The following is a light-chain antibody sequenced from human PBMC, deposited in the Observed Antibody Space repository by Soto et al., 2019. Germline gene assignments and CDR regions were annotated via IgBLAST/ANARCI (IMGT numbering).Light chain of an antibody. CDR1: SSNIGSYT. J-gene: IGLJ2*01. Sequence: QSVLTQSPSASATPGQRVTISCSGRSSNIGSYTVNWYQQVPGTPPKLLIYTDNQRPSGVPDRFSGAKSGTSASLAITGLQSGDEADYYCAVWDDSLNALVFGGGTQLTVL. CDR2: TDN. V-gene: IGLV1-44*01. CDR3: AVWDDSLNALV.